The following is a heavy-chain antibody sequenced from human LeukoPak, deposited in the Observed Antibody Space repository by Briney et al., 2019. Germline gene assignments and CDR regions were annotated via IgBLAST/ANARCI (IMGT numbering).Heavy chain of an antibody. D-gene: IGHD3-3*01. V-gene: IGHV3-7*01. CDR2: IKQDGSQE. J-gene: IGHJ4*02. CDR3: ARGVPYDSWSGPHYSDY. Sequence: GGSLRLSCAASRFTLSTYWMSWVRQAPGKGLEWVAHIKQDGSQEYYVDSVKGRFTISRDSAKNSLYLQMNSLRAEDAAVYYCARGVPYDSWSGPHYSDYWGQGTLVTVSS. CDR1: RFTLSTYW.